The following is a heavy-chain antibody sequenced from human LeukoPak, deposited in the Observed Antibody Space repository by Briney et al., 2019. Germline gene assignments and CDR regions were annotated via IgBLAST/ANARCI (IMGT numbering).Heavy chain of an antibody. V-gene: IGHV4-59*08. CDR1: GGSISNYY. CDR2: IYYSGST. CDR3: ARSPSRDGYNNLILFEN. D-gene: IGHD5-24*01. J-gene: IGHJ4*02. Sequence: PSEPLSLTCTVSGGSISNYYWSWIRQPPGKGLEWVGYIYYSGSTDYNPSLKSRVTISVDTSENHFSLLLTYVTAADTAVYYCARSPSRDGYNNLILFENWGQGTLVTVCS.